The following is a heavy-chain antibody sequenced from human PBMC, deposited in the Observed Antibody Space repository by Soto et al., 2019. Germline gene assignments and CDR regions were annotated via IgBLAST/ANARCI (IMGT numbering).Heavy chain of an antibody. CDR1: SGSISSTNW. D-gene: IGHD2-2*01. J-gene: IGHJ3*01. CDR3: ARDCSSSSCYGRDFDV. Sequence: QVQLQESGPGLVKPSGTLSLTCAVSSGSISSTNWWSWVRQPPGKGLEWIGEIYHSGSVNYNPSLKSRVTMSVDKSKNQFSLKLSSVTAADTAVYYCARDCSSSSCYGRDFDVWGQGTMVTVSS. CDR2: IYHSGSV. V-gene: IGHV4-4*02.